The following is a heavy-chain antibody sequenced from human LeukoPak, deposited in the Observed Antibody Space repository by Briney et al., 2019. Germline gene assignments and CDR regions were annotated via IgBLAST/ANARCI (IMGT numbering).Heavy chain of an antibody. D-gene: IGHD3-10*01. Sequence: GGSLRLSCAVSGFTFSSFAMHWVRQAPGKGLEWVAVISYDGNKRYYADSVKGRFTISRDNSKNTLYLQMNSLRAEDTAVYYCAKDLLPPWDYGSGSYYIDWGQGTLVTVSS. CDR1: GFTFSSFA. V-gene: IGHV3-30*04. CDR3: AKDLLPPWDYGSGSYYID. J-gene: IGHJ4*02. CDR2: ISYDGNKR.